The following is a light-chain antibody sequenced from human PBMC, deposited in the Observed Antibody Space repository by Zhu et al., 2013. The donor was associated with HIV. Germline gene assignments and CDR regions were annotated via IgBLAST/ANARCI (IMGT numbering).Light chain of an antibody. V-gene: IGKV1-8*01. CDR2: AAS. Sequence: AIRMTQSPSSLSASTGDRVTITCRASQGISSYLAWYQQKPGKAPKLLIYAASTLQSGVPSRFSGSGSGTDFTLTISCLQSEDFATYYCQQYGKSPLTFGGGTTVEIK. J-gene: IGKJ4*01. CDR1: QGISSY. CDR3: QQYGKSPLT.